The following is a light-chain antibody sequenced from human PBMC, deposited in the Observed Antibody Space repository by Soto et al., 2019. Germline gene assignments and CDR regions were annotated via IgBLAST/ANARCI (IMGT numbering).Light chain of an antibody. CDR3: QSYDSSLSGWV. V-gene: IGLV1-40*01. CDR2: DNS. Sequence: QSVLTQPPSVSGAPGQRVTISCTGSGSTFGAGYDVHWYQQLPGTAPKLLIYDNSNRPSGVPDRFSGSKSGTSASLAITGLRAEDEADYYCQSYDSSLSGWVFGGGTKLTVL. CDR1: GSTFGAGYD. J-gene: IGLJ3*02.